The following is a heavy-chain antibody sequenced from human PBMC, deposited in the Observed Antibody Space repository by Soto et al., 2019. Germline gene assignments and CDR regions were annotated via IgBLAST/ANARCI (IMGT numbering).Heavy chain of an antibody. D-gene: IGHD6-19*01. Sequence: GSLRLSCAASGFTFSDHYMDWVRQAPGKGLEWVGRTRNKANSYTTEYAASVKGRFTISRDDSKNSLYLQMNSLKTEDTAVYYCAVYRASSAYWGPGTLVTVSS. CDR1: GFTFSDHY. J-gene: IGHJ4*02. CDR3: AVYRASSAY. V-gene: IGHV3-72*01. CDR2: TRNKANSYTT.